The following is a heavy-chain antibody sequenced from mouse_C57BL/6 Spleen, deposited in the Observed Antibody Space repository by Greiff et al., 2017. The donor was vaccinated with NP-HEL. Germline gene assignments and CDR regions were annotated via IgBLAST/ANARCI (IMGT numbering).Heavy chain of an antibody. D-gene: IGHD1-1*01. J-gene: IGHJ3*01. CDR2: INPNNGGT. V-gene: IGHV1-18*01. CDR3: ARRIVEEGLAY. Sequence: VQLQQSGPELVKPGASVKIPCKASGYTFTDYNMDWVKQSHGKSLEWIGDINPNNGGTIYNQKFKGKATLTVDKSSSTAYMELRSLTSEDTAVYYCARRIVEEGLAYWGQGTLVTVSA. CDR1: GYTFTDYN.